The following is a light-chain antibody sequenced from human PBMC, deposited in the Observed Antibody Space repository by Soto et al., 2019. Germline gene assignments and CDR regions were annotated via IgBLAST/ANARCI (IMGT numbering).Light chain of an antibody. Sequence: EIVLTQSPATLSLSPGERATLSCRASQSVSSYLAWYQQKPGQAPRLLIYDASNRATGIPARYSGSGSGTDFTLTISSLATEDLAVYYCQQRSNWVFTFGPGTKVDIK. CDR1: QSVSSY. CDR2: DAS. V-gene: IGKV3-11*01. J-gene: IGKJ3*01. CDR3: QQRSNWVFT.